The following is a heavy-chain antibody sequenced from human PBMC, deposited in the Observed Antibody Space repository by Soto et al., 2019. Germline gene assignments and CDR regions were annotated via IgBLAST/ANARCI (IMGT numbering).Heavy chain of an antibody. CDR2: ISGSGGCT. CDR3: AKDQGSSWYEIDY. D-gene: IGHD6-13*01. V-gene: IGHV3-23*01. CDR1: GFTFSNYA. J-gene: IGHJ4*02. Sequence: EVQLLESGGGLVQPGGSLRLSCAASGFTFSNYAVTWVHQAPGKGLEWVSSISGSGGCTYYADSVKGRFTISRDNSKNTLYRQMNSLRAEDTAVYYCAKDQGSSWYEIDYWGQGTLVTVSS.